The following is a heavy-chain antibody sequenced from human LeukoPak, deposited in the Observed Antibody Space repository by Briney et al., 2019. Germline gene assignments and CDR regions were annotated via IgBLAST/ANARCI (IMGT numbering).Heavy chain of an antibody. CDR2: ISGSGGST. Sequence: PGGSLRLSCAASGFTFSSYAMSWVRQAPGKGLEWVSAISGSGGSTYCADSVKGRFTISRDNSKNTLYLQMNSLRAEDTAVYYCAKEGDSSGYYRDFDYWGQGTLVTVSS. D-gene: IGHD3-22*01. CDR1: GFTFSSYA. V-gene: IGHV3-23*01. CDR3: AKEGDSSGYYRDFDY. J-gene: IGHJ4*02.